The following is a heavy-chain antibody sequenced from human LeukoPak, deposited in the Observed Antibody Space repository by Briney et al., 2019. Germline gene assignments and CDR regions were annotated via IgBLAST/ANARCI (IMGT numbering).Heavy chain of an antibody. CDR2: INHSGST. CDR3: ARGRYYTGAHTSYYYYYMDV. J-gene: IGHJ6*03. Sequence: NASETLSLTCAVYGGSFSGYYWSWIRQPPGKGLEWIGEINHSGSTNYNPSLKSRVTISVDTSKNQFSLKLSSVTAADTAVYYCARGRYYTGAHTSYYYYYMDVWGKGTTVTVSS. D-gene: IGHD1-26*01. CDR1: GGSFSGYY. V-gene: IGHV4-34*01.